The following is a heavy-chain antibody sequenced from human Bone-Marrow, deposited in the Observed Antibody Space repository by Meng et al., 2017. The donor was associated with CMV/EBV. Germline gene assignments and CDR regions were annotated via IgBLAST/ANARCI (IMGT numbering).Heavy chain of an antibody. Sequence: SGASVSSDSAAWNWLRQSPSRGLEWLGRTYYRSKWYNDYAVSVKSRITINPDTSKNQFSLQLNSVTPEDTAVYYCLRGGGSYYHFDFWGQGTLVTVSS. CDR3: LRGGGSYYHFDF. CDR1: GASVSSDSAA. CDR2: TYYRSKWYN. J-gene: IGHJ4*02. V-gene: IGHV6-1*01. D-gene: IGHD1-26*01.